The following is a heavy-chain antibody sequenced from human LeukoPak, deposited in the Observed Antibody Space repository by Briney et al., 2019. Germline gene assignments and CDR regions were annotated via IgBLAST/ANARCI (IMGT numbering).Heavy chain of an antibody. CDR3: ARDSDKCRGCAFDI. V-gene: IGHV3-7*01. J-gene: IGHJ3*02. Sequence: GGSLRLSCSASGFTFSYFLMSWVGQAPGKGLEWVANIKQDGREKYYVASVKRCFTISRDNAKNSLYLQMNSLRAEETAVYYCARDSDKCRGCAFDIWGQGIMVTVTS. CDR1: GFTFSYFL. CDR2: IKQDGREK. D-gene: IGHD1-26*01.